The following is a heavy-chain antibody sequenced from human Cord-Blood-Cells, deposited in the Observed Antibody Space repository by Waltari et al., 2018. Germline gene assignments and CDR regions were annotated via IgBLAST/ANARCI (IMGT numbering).Heavy chain of an antibody. J-gene: IGHJ4*02. D-gene: IGHD6-19*01. CDR2: INHRGST. CDR1: GGSFSGYY. V-gene: IGHV4-34*01. Sequence: QVQLQQWGAGLLKPSETLSLTCAVYGGSFSGYYWSWIRQPPGKGLEWIGEINHRGSTNHSPSFKSRVTISVDTSKNQFSLKLSSVTAADTAVYYCARDIAVAGTGDWGQGTLVTVSS. CDR3: ARDIAVAGTGD.